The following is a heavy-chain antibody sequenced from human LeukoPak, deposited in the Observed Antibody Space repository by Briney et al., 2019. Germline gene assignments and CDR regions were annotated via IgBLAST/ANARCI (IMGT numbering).Heavy chain of an antibody. Sequence: ASVKVSCKASGYTFTGFYIHWVRQAPGQGLEWMGWINPNSGGTNYAQKFQGRVTMTRDTSISTAYMELSRLRSDDTAVYYCARGGPHCSSTSCYVFANFDYWGQGTLVTVSS. J-gene: IGHJ4*02. D-gene: IGHD2-2*01. V-gene: IGHV1-2*02. CDR2: INPNSGGT. CDR3: ARGGPHCSSTSCYVFANFDY. CDR1: GYTFTGFY.